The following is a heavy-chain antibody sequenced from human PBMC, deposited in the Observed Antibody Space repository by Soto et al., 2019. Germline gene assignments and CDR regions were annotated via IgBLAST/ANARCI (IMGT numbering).Heavy chain of an antibody. J-gene: IGHJ5*02. CDR1: GGSISSYY. V-gene: IGHV4-59*01. CDR3: ARGDYYDSSGYPNWFDP. D-gene: IGHD3-22*01. Sequence: SETLSLTCTASGGSISSYYWSWIRQPPGKGLEWIGYIYYSGSTNYNPSLKSRVTISVDTSKNQFSLKLSSVTAADTAVYYCARGDYYDSSGYPNWFDPWGQGTLVTVSS. CDR2: IYYSGST.